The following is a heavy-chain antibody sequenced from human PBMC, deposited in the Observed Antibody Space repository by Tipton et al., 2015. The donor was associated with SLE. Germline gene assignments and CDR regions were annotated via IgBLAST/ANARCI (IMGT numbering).Heavy chain of an antibody. CDR1: GGSISSHY. CDR3: ARDEGGSYSEYFQH. CDR2: VYSGGST. J-gene: IGHJ1*01. Sequence: TLSLTCTVSGGSISSHYCSWIRQPPGKGLEWIGSVYSGGSTYDNPSLKSRVTISVDTSKNQFSLKLSSVTAADTAVYYCARDEGGSYSEYFQHWGQGTLVTVSS. V-gene: IGHV4-59*11. D-gene: IGHD1-26*01.